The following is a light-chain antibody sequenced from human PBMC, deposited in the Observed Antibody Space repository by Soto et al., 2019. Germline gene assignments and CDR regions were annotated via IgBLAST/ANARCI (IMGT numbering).Light chain of an antibody. J-gene: IGLJ2*01. CDR3: SSYTSSSTLA. CDR1: SSDVGGYNY. CDR2: DVS. V-gene: IGLV2-14*01. Sequence: QSALTQPASVSGSPGQSITISCTGTSSDVGGYNYVSWYQQHPGKAPKLMIYDVSNRPSGVSSRFSGSTSGNTAFLTISGLQAEDESDYYCSSYTSSSTLAFGGGTKLTVL.